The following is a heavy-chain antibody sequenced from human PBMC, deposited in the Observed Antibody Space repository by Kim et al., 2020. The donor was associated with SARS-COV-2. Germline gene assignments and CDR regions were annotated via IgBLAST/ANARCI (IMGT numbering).Heavy chain of an antibody. V-gene: IGHV4-34*01. CDR2: ISHIGNT. CDR1: GGSFSNYY. Sequence: SETLSLTCAFYGGSFSNYYWTWIRQPPGKGLEWIGEISHIGNTNYNPSFRSRVTISLDTSKNQFSLRLTSVTAADTAVYYCASYGHSYCSSVGCHYHFDYWGQGTLVTVSS. D-gene: IGHD2-2*01. J-gene: IGHJ4*02. CDR3: ASYGHSYCSSVGCHYHFDY.